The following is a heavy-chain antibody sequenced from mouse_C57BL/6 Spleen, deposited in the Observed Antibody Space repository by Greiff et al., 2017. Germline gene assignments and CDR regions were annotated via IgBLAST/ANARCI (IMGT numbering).Heavy chain of an antibody. CDR2: IWSGGST. CDR1: GFSLTSYG. CDR3: ARNEIYYYGSSYYAMDY. V-gene: IGHV2-2*01. D-gene: IGHD1-1*01. J-gene: IGHJ4*01. Sequence: QVQLKESGPGLVQPSQSLSITCTVSGFSLTSYGVHWVRQSPGKGLEWLGVIWSGGSTDYNAAFISRLSISKDNSKSQVFFKMNSLQADDTAIYYCARNEIYYYGSSYYAMDYWGQGTSVTVSS.